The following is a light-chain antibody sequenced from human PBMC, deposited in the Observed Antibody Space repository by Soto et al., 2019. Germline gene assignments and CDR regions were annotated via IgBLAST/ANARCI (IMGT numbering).Light chain of an antibody. CDR3: SSYTSSSTLGV. J-gene: IGLJ1*01. V-gene: IGLV2-14*03. CDR2: DVS. Sequence: QSALSQPASVSGSPGQSITISCSGTSSDVGGYNYVSWFQHHPGKGPKLIIYDVSNRPSGVSNRFSGSKSGNTASLTISGLQAEDEADYFCSSYTSSSTLGVFGTGTKLTVL. CDR1: SSDVGGYNY.